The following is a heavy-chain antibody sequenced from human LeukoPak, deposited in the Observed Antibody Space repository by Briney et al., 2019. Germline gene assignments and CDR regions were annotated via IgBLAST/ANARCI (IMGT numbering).Heavy chain of an antibody. CDR3: ARHRITMVRGVIISDAFDI. CDR2: IYTGDSDT. V-gene: IGHV5-51*01. D-gene: IGHD3-10*01. CDR1: GYSFTSYW. Sequence: GESLKISCKGSGYSFTSYWIGWVRQMPGKGLEWMGIIYTGDSDTRYSPSFQGQVTISADKSISTAYLQWSSLKASDTAMYYCARHRITMVRGVIISDAFDIWGQGTMVTVSS. J-gene: IGHJ3*02.